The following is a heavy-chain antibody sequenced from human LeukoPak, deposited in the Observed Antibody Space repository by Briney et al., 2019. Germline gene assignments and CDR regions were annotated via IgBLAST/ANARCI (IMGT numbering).Heavy chain of an antibody. V-gene: IGHV4-39*07. J-gene: IGHJ4*02. CDR2: VYYSGNT. CDR3: ARGRKYSSSSFDY. D-gene: IGHD6-6*01. Sequence: PSETLSLTCTVSGGSISGSHYYWGCIRQPPGKGLEWIGSVYYSGNTFYNPSLKSRVTISVDTSKNQFSLKLSSVTAADTAVYYCARGRKYSSSSFDYWGQGTLVTVSS. CDR1: GGSISGSHYY.